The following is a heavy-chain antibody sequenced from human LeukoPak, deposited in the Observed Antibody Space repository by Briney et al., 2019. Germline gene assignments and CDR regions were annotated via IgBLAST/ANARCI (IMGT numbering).Heavy chain of an antibody. CDR1: GCTFTGYN. CDR3: ARRMVSPHTKERNDAFDI. V-gene: IGHV1-2*02. Sequence: ASVKVSCKASGCTFTGYNVHWVRQAPGQGLEWMGWISSDSGDTDCAQKFQARVTMTRDTSINTVYMELSRLTSDDTAVYYCARRMVSPHTKERNDAFDIWGQGTVVTVSS. D-gene: IGHD2-8*01. J-gene: IGHJ3*02. CDR2: ISSDSGDT.